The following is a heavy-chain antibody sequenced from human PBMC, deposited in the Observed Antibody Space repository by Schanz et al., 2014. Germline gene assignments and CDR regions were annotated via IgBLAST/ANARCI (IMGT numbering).Heavy chain of an antibody. CDR1: GFSFGTYA. V-gene: IGHV3-23*04. CDR2: ISGTGGDDT. J-gene: IGHJ4*02. CDR3: ARDRRNADLDY. Sequence: EVQLVESGGGLVKPGGFLRLSCAASGFSFGTYAMSWVRQAPGKGLLWVSSISGTGGDDTYYADSVKGRFTISRDNAKNSLYLEMNSLRAEDTALYYCARDRRNADLDYWGQGTLVTVSS. D-gene: IGHD1-1*01.